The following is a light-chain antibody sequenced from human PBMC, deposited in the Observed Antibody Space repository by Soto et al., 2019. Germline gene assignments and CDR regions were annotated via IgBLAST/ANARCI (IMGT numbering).Light chain of an antibody. CDR1: QSVSEN. CDR2: GAS. Sequence: EVVMTQSPATLSVSPGERVTLSCRASQSVSENLAWYQQTPGQAPRLLIYGASTRATTIPARFSGSGSGTEFTLTSSVLQSEEFALYYCQQSTNWPYTFGQGTKLDIK. J-gene: IGKJ2*01. CDR3: QQSTNWPYT. V-gene: IGKV3-15*01.